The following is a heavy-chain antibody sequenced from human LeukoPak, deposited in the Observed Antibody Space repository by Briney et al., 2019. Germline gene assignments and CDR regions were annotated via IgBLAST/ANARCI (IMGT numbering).Heavy chain of an antibody. V-gene: IGHV4-34*01. CDR3: ASRSSIWSGYQDTLYYFDS. CDR1: GGSFSDYY. D-gene: IGHD3-3*01. CDR2: INHSGST. Sequence: PSETLSLTCRVYGGSFSDYYWIWIRQSPGKGLEWIGEINHSGSTNYNPSLKSRVTISVDTSKNQFSLKLSSVTAADTAVYYCASRSSIWSGYQDTLYYFDSWGQGTLVTVSS. J-gene: IGHJ4*02.